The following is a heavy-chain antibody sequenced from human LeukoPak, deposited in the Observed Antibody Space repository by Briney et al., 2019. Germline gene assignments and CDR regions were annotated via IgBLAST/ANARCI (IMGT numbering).Heavy chain of an antibody. CDR1: GFTFSSYG. Sequence: PGGSLRLSCAASGFTFSSYGMHWVRQAPGKGLEWVAFIRYDGSNKYYADSVKGRFTISRDNSKNTLYLQMNSLRAEDTAVYYCARVWLPHDAFDIWGQGTMVTVSS. CDR3: ARVWLPHDAFDI. V-gene: IGHV3-30*02. J-gene: IGHJ3*02. D-gene: IGHD6-19*01. CDR2: IRYDGSNK.